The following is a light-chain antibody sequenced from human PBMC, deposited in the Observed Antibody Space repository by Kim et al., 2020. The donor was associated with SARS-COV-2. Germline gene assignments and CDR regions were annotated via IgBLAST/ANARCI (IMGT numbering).Light chain of an antibody. CDR2: SAS. CDR1: QDVSRW. J-gene: IGKJ4*01. Sequence: DIQMTQSPASVSASVGDRVSITCRASQDVSRWLAWYQQKPGKAPKLLIYSASSLQSGVPSRFSGSGSGTDFTLTISSLQPEDFATYYCQQSNSLPRTFGGGTKVDIK. CDR3: QQSNSLPRT. V-gene: IGKV1-12*01.